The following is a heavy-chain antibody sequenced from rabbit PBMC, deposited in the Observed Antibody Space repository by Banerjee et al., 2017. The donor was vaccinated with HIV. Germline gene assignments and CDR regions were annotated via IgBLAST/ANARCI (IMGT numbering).Heavy chain of an antibody. D-gene: IGHD8-1*01. V-gene: IGHV1S40*01. CDR3: ARRSSSYYDL. CDR2: IYSGSSGRP. CDR1: GFDFISNA. J-gene: IGHJ4*01. Sequence: QSLEESGGDLVKPGASLTLTCTASGFDFISNAMCWVRQAPGKGLEWIACIYSGSSGRPYYASWAKGRFTISRSTSLNTVDLQMTSLIAADTATYFCARRSSSYYDLWGQGTLVTVS.